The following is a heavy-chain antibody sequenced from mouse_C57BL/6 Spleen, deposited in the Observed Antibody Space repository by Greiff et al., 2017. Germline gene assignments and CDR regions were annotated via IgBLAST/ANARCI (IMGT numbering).Heavy chain of an antibody. J-gene: IGHJ3*01. Sequence: QVQLQQSGPELVKPGASVKISCKASGYAFSSSWMNWVKQRPGKGLEWIGRIYPGDGDTNYNGKFKGKATLTADKSSSTAYMQLSSLTSEDSAVYFCARYDYDRFAYWGQGTLVTVSA. V-gene: IGHV1-82*01. CDR3: ARYDYDRFAY. D-gene: IGHD2-4*01. CDR1: GYAFSSSW. CDR2: IYPGDGDT.